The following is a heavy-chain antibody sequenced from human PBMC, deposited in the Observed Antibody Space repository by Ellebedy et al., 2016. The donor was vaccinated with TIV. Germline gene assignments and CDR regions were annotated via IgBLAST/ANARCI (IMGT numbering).Heavy chain of an antibody. CDR1: GGPISIYY. V-gene: IGHV4-59*01. CDR2: ISVSGST. J-gene: IGHJ2*01. CDR3: AREMRNYGDVGGFDWYCDL. D-gene: IGHD4-17*01. Sequence: MPPETLSLTCIFLGGPISIYYWSWIRHPPGKGLLLIGYISVSGSTNYNPSLKSRVTISVDTSKNQLSLKMSSVTAADTAVYNCAREMRNYGDVGGFDWYCDLWGRGTLITVSS.